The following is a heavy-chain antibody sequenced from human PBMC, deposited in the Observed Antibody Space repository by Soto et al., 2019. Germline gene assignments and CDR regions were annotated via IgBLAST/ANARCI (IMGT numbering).Heavy chain of an antibody. D-gene: IGHD2-15*01. CDR1: GFAFRSYS. V-gene: IGHV3-48*02. Sequence: PGGSLRLSCAASGFAFRSYSVNWVRQAPGKGLEWVSYISSSNRTINYADSVKGRFIISRDNAKNSLYLQMHSLRDEDMAVYYCAREGWPLLQTGMDVWGQGT. CDR3: AREGWPLLQTGMDV. CDR2: ISSSNRTI. J-gene: IGHJ6*02.